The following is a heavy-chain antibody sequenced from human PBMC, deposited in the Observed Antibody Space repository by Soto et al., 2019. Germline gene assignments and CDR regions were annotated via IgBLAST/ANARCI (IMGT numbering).Heavy chain of an antibody. Sequence: QVHLVESGGGVVQPGMSLRLSCAASGFTFNNYGMHWVRQAPGQGLEWVTFISRDGSNKYYADSVRGRFTISRDISKNTLYLQMNSLRAADTAVYFCAKDQGDDYNLFDYWGLGTLVTVSS. J-gene: IGHJ4*02. CDR2: ISRDGSNK. D-gene: IGHD4-4*01. CDR1: GFTFNNYG. CDR3: AKDQGDDYNLFDY. V-gene: IGHV3-30*18.